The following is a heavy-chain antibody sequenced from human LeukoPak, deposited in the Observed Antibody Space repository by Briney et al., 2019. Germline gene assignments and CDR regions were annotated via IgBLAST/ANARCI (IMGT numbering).Heavy chain of an antibody. CDR1: GGSISSSSYY. CDR2: IYYSGST. CDR3: ARDPDEYCSSTSCP. J-gene: IGHJ5*02. V-gene: IGHV4-39*07. Sequence: PSETPSLTCTVSGGSISSSSYYWGWIRQPPGKGLEWIGSIYYSGSTYYNPSLKSRVTISVDTSKDQFSLKLSSVTAADTAVYYCARDPDEYCSSTSCPWGQGTLVTVSS. D-gene: IGHD2-2*01.